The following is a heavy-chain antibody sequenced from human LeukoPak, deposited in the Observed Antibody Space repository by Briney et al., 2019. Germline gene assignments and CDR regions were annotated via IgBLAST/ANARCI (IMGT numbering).Heavy chain of an antibody. D-gene: IGHD6-19*01. V-gene: IGHV4-59*08. J-gene: IGHJ4*02. CDR2: IYYSGST. CDR1: GGSISSYY. Sequence: SETLSLTCTVSGGSISSYYWSWIQQSPGKGLEWIGYIYYSGSTNYNPSLKSRVTISVDTSKNQFSLKLSSVTAADTAVYYCARQGSSGWAIFDYWGQGTLVTVSS. CDR3: ARQGSSGWAIFDY.